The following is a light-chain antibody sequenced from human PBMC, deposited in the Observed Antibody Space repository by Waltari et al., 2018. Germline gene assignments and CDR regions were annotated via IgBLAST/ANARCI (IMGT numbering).Light chain of an antibody. CDR1: SSNIGANT. V-gene: IGLV1-44*01. CDR2: STN. J-gene: IGLJ2*01. CDR3: AAWDDSLKGLV. Sequence: QSVLTQPPSASGTPGQRVTISCSGGSSNIGANTVNWYQQLPGTAPKPLIYSTNRRPSGVPDRLSGSKSGTSASLAISGLQSEDEADYYCAAWDDSLKGLVFGGGTKLTVL.